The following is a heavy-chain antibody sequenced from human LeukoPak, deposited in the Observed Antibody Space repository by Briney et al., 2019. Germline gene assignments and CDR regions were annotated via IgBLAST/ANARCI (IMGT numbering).Heavy chain of an antibody. V-gene: IGHV1-18*01. J-gene: IGHJ4*02. Sequence: PGGSLRLSCAASGFTFSSYVMHWVRQAPGKGLEWVGWISTSTGDTKYTQKFQGRVTLTTDTSTSTAYMELSSLRSDDTAVYYCARDNYYYDSSGYYHFDYWGQGTLVTVSS. D-gene: IGHD3-22*01. CDR1: GFTFSSYV. CDR3: ARDNYYYDSSGYYHFDY. CDR2: ISTSTGDT.